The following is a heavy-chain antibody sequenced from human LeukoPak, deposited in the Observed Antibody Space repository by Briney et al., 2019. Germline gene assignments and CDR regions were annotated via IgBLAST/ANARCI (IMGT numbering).Heavy chain of an antibody. CDR1: GYTFSNYD. D-gene: IGHD2-2*01. CDR3: TRAMRNQLLSEY. CDR2: MNPNSGNT. V-gene: IGHV1-8*01. Sequence: ASVKVSCKASGYTFSNYDVTWVRQAPGQGLEYMGWMNPNSGNTGFAQKFRGRVTMTSDASTTSAFKELMRLTSEDTAVYYCTRAMRNQLLSEYWGQGTRITVSS. J-gene: IGHJ4*02.